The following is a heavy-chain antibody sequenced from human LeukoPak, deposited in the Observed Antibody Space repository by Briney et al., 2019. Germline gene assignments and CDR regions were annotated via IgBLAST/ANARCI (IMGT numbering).Heavy chain of an antibody. CDR3: ARINLRDGYNSVKSPYYYYGMDV. D-gene: IGHD5-24*01. J-gene: IGHJ6*02. V-gene: IGHV4-59*08. Sequence: SETLSLTCTVSGGSISSYYRSWIRQPPGKGLEWIGYIYYSGSTNYNPSLKSRVTISVDTSKNQFSLKLSSVTAADTAVYYCARINLRDGYNSVKSPYYYYGMDVWGQGTTVTVSS. CDR2: IYYSGST. CDR1: GGSISSYY.